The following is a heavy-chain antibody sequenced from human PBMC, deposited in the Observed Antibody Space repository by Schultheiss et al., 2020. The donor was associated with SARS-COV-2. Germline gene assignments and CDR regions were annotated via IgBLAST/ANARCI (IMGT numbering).Heavy chain of an antibody. CDR2: IYYSGST. V-gene: IGHV4-31*01. CDR1: GGSINSGGYY. Sequence: SETLSLTCSVSGGSINSGGYYWSWIRQHPGKGLEWMGYIYYSGSTYYTPSLKSLVTISVDTSKNQLSLKLSSVTAADTAVYYCARVGGHPVYNWFDPWGQGTLVTVSS. CDR3: ARVGGHPVYNWFDP. D-gene: IGHD3-16*01. J-gene: IGHJ5*02.